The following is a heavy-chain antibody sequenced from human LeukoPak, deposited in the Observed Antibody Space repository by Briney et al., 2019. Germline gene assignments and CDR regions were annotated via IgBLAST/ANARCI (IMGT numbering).Heavy chain of an antibody. J-gene: IGHJ6*03. CDR1: GFPFSSYS. V-gene: IGHV3-21*01. Sequence: GGSLRLSCAASGFPFSSYSMNWVRQAPGKGLEWVSSISSSSIYIYYADSVKGRLTISRDNSKNTLYLQMNSLRAEDTAVYYCASQITAGSKNYYYMDVWGKGTTVTVSS. CDR3: ASQITAGSKNYYYMDV. D-gene: IGHD3-10*01. CDR2: ISSSSIYI.